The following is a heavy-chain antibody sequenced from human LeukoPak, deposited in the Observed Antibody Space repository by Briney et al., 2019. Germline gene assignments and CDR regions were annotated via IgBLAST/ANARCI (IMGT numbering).Heavy chain of an antibody. Sequence: GVSLRLSCAASGFTFSDYYMSWILQAPGKGREGVSYISSSSSYTNYADSVKGRFTISRDNAKNSLYLQMNSLRAEDTAVYYCARVRSTCSGGSCYSGVDWFDPWGQGTLVTVSS. V-gene: IGHV3-11*06. CDR2: ISSSSSYT. D-gene: IGHD2-15*01. J-gene: IGHJ5*02. CDR1: GFTFSDYY. CDR3: ARVRSTCSGGSCYSGVDWFDP.